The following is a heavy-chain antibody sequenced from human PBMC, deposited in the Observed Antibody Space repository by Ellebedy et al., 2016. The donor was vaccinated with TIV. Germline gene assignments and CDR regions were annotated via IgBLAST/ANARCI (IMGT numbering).Heavy chain of an antibody. J-gene: IGHJ5*01. V-gene: IGHV4-59*01. CDR1: GGSISTYH. CDR3: ARLKAVRDISTYNYFDS. Sequence: GSLRLSCSVSGGSISTYHWSWIRQPPGKGLEWIGYIYHSGTTKYNASLKSRVTISLDTSKNQFSLKLKSVTAADTAVYYCARLKAVRDISTYNYFDSWGQGTLVTVSS. CDR2: IYHSGTT. D-gene: IGHD5-12*01.